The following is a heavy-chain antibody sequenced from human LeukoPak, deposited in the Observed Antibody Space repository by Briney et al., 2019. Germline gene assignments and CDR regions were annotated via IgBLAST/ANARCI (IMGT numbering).Heavy chain of an antibody. D-gene: IGHD4-11*01. Sequence: PGGSLRLSCAASGFTFSTYRMSWVRQAPGKGLEWVAHIKQDGSEKHYVDSVKGRFTISRDNAKNSLYLQMSSLRAEDTAVYYCTRVEETATTAAIIRKYSYYYYYMDVWGKGNTVTVSS. CDR1: GFTFSTYR. V-gene: IGHV3-7*01. J-gene: IGHJ6*03. CDR3: TRVEETATTAAIIRKYSYYYYYMDV. CDR2: IKQDGSEK.